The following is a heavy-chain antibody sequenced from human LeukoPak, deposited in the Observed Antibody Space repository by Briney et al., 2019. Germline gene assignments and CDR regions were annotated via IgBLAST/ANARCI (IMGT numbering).Heavy chain of an antibody. CDR3: ARYSGYYLSYFDS. Sequence: SETLSLTCTVSGGSFSGYYWSWIRQPPGKGLEWIGEINHSGSTNYNPSLKSRVTISVDTSKNQFSLKLSSVTAADTAVYYCARYSGYYLSYFDSWGQGTLVTVSS. CDR2: INHSGST. CDR1: GGSFSGYY. D-gene: IGHD3-22*01. V-gene: IGHV4-34*01. J-gene: IGHJ4*02.